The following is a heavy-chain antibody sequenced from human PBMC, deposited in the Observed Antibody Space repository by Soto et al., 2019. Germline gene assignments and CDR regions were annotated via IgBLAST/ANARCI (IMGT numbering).Heavy chain of an antibody. J-gene: IGHJ3*02. CDR2: IYPGDSDT. CDR3: AIHLIVGQYRDVFDS. Sequence: GGSLTLSCKGSGYSFTSYWIGWVRQMPGKGLEWMGIIYPGDSDTRYSPSFQGQVTISADKSISTAYLQWSSLKASDTAMYYCAIHLIVGQYRDVFDSWGQGTMVT. V-gene: IGHV5-51*01. D-gene: IGHD3-10*01. CDR1: GYSFTSYW.